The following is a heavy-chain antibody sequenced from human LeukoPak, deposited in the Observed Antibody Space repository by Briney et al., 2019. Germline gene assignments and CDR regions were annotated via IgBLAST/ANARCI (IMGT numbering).Heavy chain of an antibody. CDR2: ISSSLSYI. J-gene: IGHJ4*02. Sequence: GGSLRLSCAASGFTFSRYSMNWVRQAPGKGLEWVSSISSSLSYIYYADSVKGRFTISRDNAKNSLDLQMNSLRAEHTAVYYCTRVADDSSWATIDYWGQGTLVTVSS. CDR1: GFTFSRYS. V-gene: IGHV3-21*01. CDR3: TRVADDSSWATIDY. D-gene: IGHD6-13*01.